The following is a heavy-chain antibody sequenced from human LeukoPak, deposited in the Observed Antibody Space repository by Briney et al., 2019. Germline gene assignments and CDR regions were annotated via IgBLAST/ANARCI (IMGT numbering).Heavy chain of an antibody. CDR1: GFTFSDHY. Sequence: GSRRLSCEVSGFTFSDHYMSWIRQAPGKRLEWVSYISSGSTYTNYADAVEGRFTISRDNAKNSLYLQMNSLRAEDTAVYYCARGDYGGDYFDYWGQGTLVTVSS. J-gene: IGHJ4*02. CDR2: ISSGSTYT. D-gene: IGHD4-23*01. CDR3: ARGDYGGDYFDY. V-gene: IGHV3-11*05.